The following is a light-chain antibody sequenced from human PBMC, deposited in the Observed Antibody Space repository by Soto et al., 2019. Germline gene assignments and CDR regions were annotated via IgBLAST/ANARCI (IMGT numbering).Light chain of an antibody. V-gene: IGKV3-11*01. CDR1: QSVSSY. Sequence: EIVLTQSPATLSLSPGEIATLSCRASQSVSSYLAWYQQKPGQAPRLLIYDASNRATGSPARFSGSGSGTGFTLTISSLVPEDFAVYFCQQRSNWPLTFGGGTKVEIK. CDR3: QQRSNWPLT. J-gene: IGKJ4*01. CDR2: DAS.